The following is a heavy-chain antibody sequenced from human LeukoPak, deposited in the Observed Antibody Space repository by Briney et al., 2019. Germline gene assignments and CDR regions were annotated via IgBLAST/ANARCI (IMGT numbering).Heavy chain of an antibody. CDR1: GYSITSYY. Sequence: ASVKVSCKASGYSITSYYIHWVRQAPGQGLEWMGIMNPSGGSTSYSQNFQGRVTMTRDTSTSTVYMELSSLKSEDTAVYYCARDLSAVSTIAFYYMDVWGKGTTVTVSS. D-gene: IGHD4-11*01. V-gene: IGHV1-46*01. J-gene: IGHJ6*03. CDR3: ARDLSAVSTIAFYYMDV. CDR2: MNPSGGST.